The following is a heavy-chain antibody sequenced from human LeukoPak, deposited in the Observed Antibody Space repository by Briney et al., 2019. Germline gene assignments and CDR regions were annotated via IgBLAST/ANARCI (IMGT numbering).Heavy chain of an antibody. J-gene: IGHJ5*02. CDR2: IYTSGST. V-gene: IGHV4-61*02. CDR1: GGSISSGSYY. CDR3: ARRGRAAGTTGRRWFDP. D-gene: IGHD6-13*01. Sequence: SSETLSLTCTVSGGSISSGSYYWSWIRQPAGKGLEWIGRIYTSGSTNYNPSLKSRVTISVDTSKNQFSLKLSSVTAADTAVYYCARRGRAAGTTGRRWFDPWGQGTLVTVSS.